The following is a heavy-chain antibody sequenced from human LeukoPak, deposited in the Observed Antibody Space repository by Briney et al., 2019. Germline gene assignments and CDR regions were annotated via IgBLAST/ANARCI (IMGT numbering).Heavy chain of an antibody. CDR3: ARDRDYGVSETLDY. D-gene: IGHD4-17*01. CDR1: GFTFSSYG. Sequence: GRSLRLSCAASGFTFSSYGMHWVRQAPGKGLEWVAVISYDGSNKYYADSVKGRFTISRDNSKNTLYLQMNSLRAEDAAVYYCARDRDYGVSETLDYWGQGTLVTVSS. V-gene: IGHV3-30*03. J-gene: IGHJ4*02. CDR2: ISYDGSNK.